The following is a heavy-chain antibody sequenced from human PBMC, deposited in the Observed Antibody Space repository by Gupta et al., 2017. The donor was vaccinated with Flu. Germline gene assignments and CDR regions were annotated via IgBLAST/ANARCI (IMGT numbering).Heavy chain of an antibody. D-gene: IGHD3-22*01. CDR1: GYSFTSYW. CDR3: ARHDYNYYDTTHAIDY. Sequence: EVQLVQSGAEVKKPGESLKISCKGSGYSFTSYWIGWVRQMPGKGLEWMGIIYPGDSDTRYSPSFQGQVTISADKSISTAYLQWSSLKASDTAMYYCARHDYNYYDTTHAIDYWGQGTLVTVSS. CDR2: IYPGDSDT. V-gene: IGHV5-51*01. J-gene: IGHJ4*02.